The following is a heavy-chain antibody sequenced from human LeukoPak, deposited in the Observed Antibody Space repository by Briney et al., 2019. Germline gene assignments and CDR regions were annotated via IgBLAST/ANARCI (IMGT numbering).Heavy chain of an antibody. CDR3: AKASVTTAVLFDS. D-gene: IGHD4-23*01. Sequence: PSETLSLTCTVSGGSISSYYWSWIRQPAGKGLEWIGRIYTSGSTNYNPSLKSRVTISADTSKNQFSLILNSVTAADTAVYYCAKASVTTAVLFDSWGQGTLVAVSS. J-gene: IGHJ4*02. CDR1: GGSISSYY. V-gene: IGHV4-4*07. CDR2: IYTSGST.